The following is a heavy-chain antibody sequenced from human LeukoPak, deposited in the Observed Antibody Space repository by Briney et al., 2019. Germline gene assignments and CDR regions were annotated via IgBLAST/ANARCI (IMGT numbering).Heavy chain of an antibody. CDR1: GGSISSYY. D-gene: IGHD3-10*01. V-gene: IGHV4-59*12. CDR2: IYYSGST. J-gene: IGHJ5*02. Sequence: SETLSLTCTVSGGSISSYYWSWIRQPPGKGLEWIGYIYYSGSTNYNPSLKSRVTISVDTSKNQFSLKLSSVTAADTAVYYCARAIYGSGSYLKTWGQGTLVTVSS. CDR3: ARAIYGSGSYLKT.